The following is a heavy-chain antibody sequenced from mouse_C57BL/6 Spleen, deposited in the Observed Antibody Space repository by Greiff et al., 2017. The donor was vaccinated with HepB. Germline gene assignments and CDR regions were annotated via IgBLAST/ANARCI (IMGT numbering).Heavy chain of an antibody. Sequence: VKLQQPGAELVMPGASVKLSCKASGYTFTSYWMHWVKQRPGQGLEWIGEIDPSDSYTNYNQKFKGKSTLTVDKSSSTAYMQLSSLTSEDSAVYYCARMTTVVGVWGTGTTVTVSS. D-gene: IGHD1-1*01. CDR1: GYTFTSYW. CDR2: IDPSDSYT. J-gene: IGHJ1*03. CDR3: ARMTTVVGV. V-gene: IGHV1-69*01.